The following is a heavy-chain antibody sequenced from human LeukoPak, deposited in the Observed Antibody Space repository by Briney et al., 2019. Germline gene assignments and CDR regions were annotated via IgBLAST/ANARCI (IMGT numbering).Heavy chain of an antibody. CDR3: ASTPRYNWNLRLGEGYYFDY. J-gene: IGHJ4*02. D-gene: IGHD1-7*01. CDR2: ISSSSSYI. Sequence: GGSLRLSCAASGFTFSSYSMNWVRQAPGKGLEWVSSISSSSSYIYYADSVKGRFTISRDNAKNSLYLQMNSLRAEDTAVYYCASTPRYNWNLRLGEGYYFDYWGQGTLVTVSS. CDR1: GFTFSSYS. V-gene: IGHV3-21*01.